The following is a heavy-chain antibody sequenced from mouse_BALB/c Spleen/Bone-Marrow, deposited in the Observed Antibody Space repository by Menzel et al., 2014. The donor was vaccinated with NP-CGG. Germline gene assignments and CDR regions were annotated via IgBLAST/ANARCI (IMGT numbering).Heavy chain of an antibody. V-gene: IGHV5-9-2*01. Sequence: EVMLVESGGDLVKPGGSLKLSCAASGFTFSSYGMSWVRQTPEKRLEWVATISGGSSYIYYADNVKGRFIISRDNAKNNLYLQVRSLRSEDTALYYCAREGYDYDWFADWGQGTLVTVSA. D-gene: IGHD2-4*01. CDR2: ISGGSSYI. CDR3: AREGYDYDWFAD. J-gene: IGHJ3*01. CDR1: GFTFSSYG.